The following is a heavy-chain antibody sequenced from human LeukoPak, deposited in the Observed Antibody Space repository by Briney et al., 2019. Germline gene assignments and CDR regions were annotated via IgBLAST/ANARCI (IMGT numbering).Heavy chain of an antibody. CDR3: ARGSCDDYRCYFDY. CDR1: GGTFSSYA. D-gene: IGHD4-11*01. Sequence: SVKVSCKASGGTFSSYAISWVRQAPGQGLEWVGGIIPIFGTANYAQKFQGRVTITADESTSTAYMELSSLSSEDTAVYYCARGSCDDYRCYFDYWGQGTLVTVSS. J-gene: IGHJ4*02. V-gene: IGHV1-69*01. CDR2: IIPIFGTA.